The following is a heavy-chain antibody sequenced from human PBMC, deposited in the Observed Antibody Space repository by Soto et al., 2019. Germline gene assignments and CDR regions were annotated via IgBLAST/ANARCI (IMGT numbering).Heavy chain of an antibody. V-gene: IGHV3-23*01. CDR1: GFTFSNYG. D-gene: IGHD3-3*01. CDR2: MSGSGDDA. CDR3: AKKVTIYAVDPADY. J-gene: IGHJ4*02. Sequence: LRLSFAASGFTFSNYGMSWVRQAPGKGLEWVSVMSGSGDDAYYADSVKGRFTISRDNSKNMLYLQMNSLRAEDTAVYFCAKKVTIYAVDPADYWGQGTQVTVSS.